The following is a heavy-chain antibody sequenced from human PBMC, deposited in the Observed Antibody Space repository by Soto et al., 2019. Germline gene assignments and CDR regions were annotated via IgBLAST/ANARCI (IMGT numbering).Heavy chain of an antibody. Sequence: GGSLRLSCAASGFTFAGHAMTWVRQAPGKELKWVSAIGGSEDTTYFADSVRGRFTISRVNSKNTDYLQMNSLRVEDTAVYYCATATAFGGSLIYGMDVCGQGTTVTVSS. CDR2: IGGSEDTT. J-gene: IGHJ6*02. CDR3: ATATAFGGSLIYGMDV. V-gene: IGHV3-23*01. CDR1: GFTFAGHA. D-gene: IGHD3-3*01.